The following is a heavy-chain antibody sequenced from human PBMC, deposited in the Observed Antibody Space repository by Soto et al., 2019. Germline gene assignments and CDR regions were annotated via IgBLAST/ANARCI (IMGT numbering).Heavy chain of an antibody. Sequence: EVQLLEAGGGLVQPGGSLRLSCEVSGFAFSDFGMSWVRQTPGKGLEWVSIISTSDDGTYYADSVEGRFTSSRDNAKNTLYLQMSSLRVDDTAVYHCARGGAKSSTGWWWAPGQWGQGTLVTVSS. CDR2: ISTSDDGT. V-gene: IGHV3-23*01. D-gene: IGHD2-21*01. CDR1: GFAFSDFG. CDR3: ARGGAKSSTGWWWAPGQ. J-gene: IGHJ4*02.